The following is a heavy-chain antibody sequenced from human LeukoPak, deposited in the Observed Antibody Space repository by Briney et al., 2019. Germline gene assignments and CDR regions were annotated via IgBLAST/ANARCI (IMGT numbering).Heavy chain of an antibody. CDR1: GYTFTGYY. D-gene: IGHD3-10*01. J-gene: IGHJ4*02. Sequence: ASVKVSCKASGYTFTGYYMHWVGQAPGQGLEWMGWINPNSGGTNYAQKFQGRVTMTRDTSISTAYMELSRLRSDDTAVYYCARDLRLVSGSYYFDYWGQGTLVTVSS. V-gene: IGHV1-2*02. CDR2: INPNSGGT. CDR3: ARDLRLVSGSYYFDY.